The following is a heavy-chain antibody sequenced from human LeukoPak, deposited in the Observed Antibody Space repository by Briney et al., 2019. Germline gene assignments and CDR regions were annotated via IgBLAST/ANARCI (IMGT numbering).Heavy chain of an antibody. V-gene: IGHV4-34*01. Sequence: PSETLSLTCAVYGGSFSGYYGSWIRQPPGKGLEWIGEINHSGSTNYNPSLKRRVTISVDTSKNQFSLKLSSVTAADTAVYYCARKVYAASLDYWGQGTLVTVSS. D-gene: IGHD2-8*01. CDR1: GGSFSGYY. J-gene: IGHJ4*02. CDR2: INHSGST. CDR3: ARKVYAASLDY.